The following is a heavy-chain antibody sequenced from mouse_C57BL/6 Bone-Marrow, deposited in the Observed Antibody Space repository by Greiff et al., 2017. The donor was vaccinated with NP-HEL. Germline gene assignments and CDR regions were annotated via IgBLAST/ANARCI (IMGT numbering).Heavy chain of an antibody. J-gene: IGHJ3*01. CDR1: GFNIKDDY. CDR3: TPSRQLRLDAWFAY. V-gene: IGHV14-4*01. Sequence: EVQLQQSGAELVRPGASVKLSCTASGFNIKDDYMHWVKQRPEQGLEWIGWIDPENGDTEYASKFQGKATITADTSSNTAYLQLSSQTSEDTAVYYYTPSRQLRLDAWFAYWGQGTLVTVSA. D-gene: IGHD3-2*02. CDR2: IDPENGDT.